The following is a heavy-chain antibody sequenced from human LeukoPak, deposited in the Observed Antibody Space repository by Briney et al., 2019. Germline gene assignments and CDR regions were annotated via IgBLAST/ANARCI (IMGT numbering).Heavy chain of an antibody. Sequence: GGSLRLSCAASGFTFSSYAMSWVRQAPGKGLEWVSAISGSGGSTYYADSVKGRFTISRDNSKNTLYLQMNSLRAEDTAVYYCAKDRCSGGSCQEAPYYFDYWGQGTLVTVSS. CDR2: ISGSGGST. D-gene: IGHD2-15*01. V-gene: IGHV3-23*01. J-gene: IGHJ4*02. CDR1: GFTFSSYA. CDR3: AKDRCSGGSCQEAPYYFDY.